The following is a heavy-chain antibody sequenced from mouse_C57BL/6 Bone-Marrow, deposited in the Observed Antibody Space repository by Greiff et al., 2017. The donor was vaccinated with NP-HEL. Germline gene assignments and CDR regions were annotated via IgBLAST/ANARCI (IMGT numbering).Heavy chain of an antibody. CDR1: GFTFSNYW. V-gene: IGHV6-3*01. CDR3: TGGGGDY. CDR2: IRLKSDNYAT. J-gene: IGHJ2*01. Sequence: EVQGVESGGGLVQPGGSMKLSCVASGFTFSNYWMNWVRQSPEKGLEWVAQIRLKSDNYATHYAESVKGRFTISRDDSKSSVYLQMNNLRAEDTGIYYCTGGGGDYWGQGTTLTVSS.